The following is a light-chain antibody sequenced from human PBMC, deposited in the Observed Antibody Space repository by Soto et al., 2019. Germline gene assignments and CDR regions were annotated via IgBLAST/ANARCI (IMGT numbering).Light chain of an antibody. CDR2: GAS. V-gene: IGKV3-20*01. J-gene: IGKJ2*02. Sequence: ELVLTQSPGTLSLSPGESATLSCRASQSLSNDYLAWYQKRPGQAPRLLIYGASSRATGIPDRFSGSGSGTDFSLTIRRLEPEDFAVYYCQQYGTSTGTLGQGTKLEIK. CDR3: QQYGTSTGT. CDR1: QSLSNDY.